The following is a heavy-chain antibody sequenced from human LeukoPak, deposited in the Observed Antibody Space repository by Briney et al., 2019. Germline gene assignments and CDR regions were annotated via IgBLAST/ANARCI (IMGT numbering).Heavy chain of an antibody. CDR3: ARDGAYYYGSGSSYNGLDY. CDR2: IWYDGSNK. Sequence: GGSLRLSCAASGFTFSNYGMHWVRQAPGKGLEWVALIWYDGSNKYYADSVKGRFTISRDNSKNTLYVEMNSLRAEDTAVYYCARDGAYYYGSGSSYNGLDYWGQGILVSVSS. CDR1: GFTFSNYG. D-gene: IGHD3-10*01. V-gene: IGHV3-33*01. J-gene: IGHJ4*02.